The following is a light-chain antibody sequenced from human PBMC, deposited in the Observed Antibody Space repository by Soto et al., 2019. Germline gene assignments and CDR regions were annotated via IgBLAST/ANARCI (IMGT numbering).Light chain of an antibody. CDR2: GNS. V-gene: IGLV1-40*01. CDR1: SSXXGAGYG. J-gene: IGLJ3*02. CDR3: QSYDSSLSGWV. Sequence: QSVLAQPPSVSGAPGQRVTISCTGSSSXXGAGYGVHWYQQLPGTAPKLLIYGNSNRPSGVPDRFSGSKSGTSASLAITGXXXXXXAXXXXQSYDSSLSGWVFGGGTKLTVL.